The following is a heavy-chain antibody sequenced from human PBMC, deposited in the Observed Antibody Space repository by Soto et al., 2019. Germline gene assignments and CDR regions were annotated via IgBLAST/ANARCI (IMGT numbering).Heavy chain of an antibody. J-gene: IGHJ6*02. D-gene: IGHD6-13*01. CDR1: GFTFSSYG. Sequence: GGSLMLSCAASGFTFSSYGMHWVRQAPGKGLESEAVKRYSVRKEDSAPSAKAPFIISRHNAQNTLYQQMNSLRAEDTAVYYCARQIQKQLGGYYSYGMDVWGQGPTVTVSS. V-gene: IGHV3-30*03. CDR2: KRYSVRKE. CDR3: ARQIQKQLGGYYSYGMDV.